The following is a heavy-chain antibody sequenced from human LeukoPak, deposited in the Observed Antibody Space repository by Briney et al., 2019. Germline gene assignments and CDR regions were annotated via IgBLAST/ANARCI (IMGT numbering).Heavy chain of an antibody. V-gene: IGHV1-2*02. D-gene: IGHD3-10*01. Sequence: ASVKVSCKASGYTFTGYYMHWVRQAPGQGLEWMGWINPNSGGTNYAQKFQGRVTMTRDTSISTAYMELSRLRSDDTAVYYCARVAAALWFGELWPQAEDYWGQGTLVTVSS. J-gene: IGHJ4*02. CDR2: INPNSGGT. CDR1: GYTFTGYY. CDR3: ARVAAALWFGELWPQAEDY.